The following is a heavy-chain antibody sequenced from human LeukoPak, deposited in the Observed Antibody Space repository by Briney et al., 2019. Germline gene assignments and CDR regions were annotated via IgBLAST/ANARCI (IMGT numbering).Heavy chain of an antibody. Sequence: GASVKVSCKASGYTFTSYDINWVRQATGQGLEWMGWMNPNSGNTGYAQKFQGRVTMTRSTSISTAYMELRSLRSDDTAVYYCARDLVGECWFDPWGQGTLVTVSS. CDR3: ARDLVGECWFDP. CDR2: MNPNSGNT. CDR1: GYTFTSYD. V-gene: IGHV1-8*01. D-gene: IGHD3-16*01. J-gene: IGHJ5*02.